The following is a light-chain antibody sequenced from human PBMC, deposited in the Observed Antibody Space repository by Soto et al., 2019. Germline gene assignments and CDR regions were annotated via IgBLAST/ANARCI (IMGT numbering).Light chain of an antibody. Sequence: EIVLTQSPGTLSLSPGERATLSCRASQSVTSSYLAWYQQKPGQAPRLLIYGASSRATGIPDRLSGSGSGTDFTLTISRLEPEDFAVYYCQHYGSSPGTFGQGTKV. CDR3: QHYGSSPGT. CDR1: QSVTSSY. J-gene: IGKJ1*01. CDR2: GAS. V-gene: IGKV3-20*01.